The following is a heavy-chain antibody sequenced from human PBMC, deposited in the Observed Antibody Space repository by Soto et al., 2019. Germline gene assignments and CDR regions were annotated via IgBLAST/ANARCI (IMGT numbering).Heavy chain of an antibody. CDR1: GGSISSCDSY. CDR2: IYYSGST. J-gene: IGHJ3*02. V-gene: IGHV4-61*05. CDR3: ARALILTGYYIHDAFDI. D-gene: IGHD3-9*01. Sequence: PSETLSLTCTVSGGSISSCDSYWDWIRQHPGKGLEWIGYIYYSGSTYYNPSLKSRVTISVDKSKNQFSLKLSSVTAADTAVYFCARALILTGYYIHDAFDIWGQGTMVTVSS.